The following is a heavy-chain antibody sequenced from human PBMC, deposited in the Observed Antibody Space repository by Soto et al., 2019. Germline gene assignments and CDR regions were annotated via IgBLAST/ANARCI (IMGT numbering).Heavy chain of an antibody. CDR2: LYHSGRT. V-gene: IGHV4-4*02. CDR3: AISVRAPKFQIAAAGTGMDV. Sequence: LSPNCAVSGGSISSSNWWSWVRQPPGKGLEWTGELYHSGRTNYNPSLTSRVTISVDKSKNQFSMKLSSVTAADTAVYYCAISVRAPKFQIAAAGTGMDVWGQGTTVTV. J-gene: IGHJ6*02. D-gene: IGHD6-13*01. CDR1: GGSISSSNW.